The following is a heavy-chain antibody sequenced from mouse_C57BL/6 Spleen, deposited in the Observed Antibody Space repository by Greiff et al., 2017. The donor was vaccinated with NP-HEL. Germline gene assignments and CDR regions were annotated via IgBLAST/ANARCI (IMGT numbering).Heavy chain of an antibody. Sequence: VKLQQSGPGLVQPSQSLSITCTVSGFSLTSYGVHWVRQSPGKGLEWLRVIWSGGSTDYNAAFISRLSISKDNSKSQVFFKMNSLQADDTAIYYCAGFTTVVAPYYYAMDYWGQGTSVTVSS. CDR2: IWSGGST. J-gene: IGHJ4*01. D-gene: IGHD1-1*01. CDR3: AGFTTVVAPYYYAMDY. CDR1: GFSLTSYG. V-gene: IGHV2-2*01.